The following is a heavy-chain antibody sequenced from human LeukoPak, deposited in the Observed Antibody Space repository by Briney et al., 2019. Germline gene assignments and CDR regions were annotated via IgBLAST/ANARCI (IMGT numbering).Heavy chain of an antibody. D-gene: IGHD3-10*01. CDR1: GGSISSYC. Sequence: SETLSLTCTVSGGSISSYCWSWIRQPAGKGLEWIGRIYTSGSTNYNPSLKSRVTISVDKSKNQFSLKLSSVTAADTAVYYCARDRSRYYYGSGSYYEGNFDYWGQGTLVTVSS. CDR2: IYTSGST. J-gene: IGHJ4*02. CDR3: ARDRSRYYYGSGSYYEGNFDY. V-gene: IGHV4-4*07.